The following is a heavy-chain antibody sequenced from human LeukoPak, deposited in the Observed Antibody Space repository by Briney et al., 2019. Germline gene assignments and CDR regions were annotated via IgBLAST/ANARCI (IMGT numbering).Heavy chain of an antibody. CDR1: GFTFSSYS. CDR2: ISSSSSYI. D-gene: IGHD3-22*01. CDR3: ARVAYYYDSSGYPYYFDY. J-gene: IGHJ4*02. V-gene: IGHV3-21*01. Sequence: GGSLRLSCAASGFTFSSYSMKWVRQARGKGLEWVSSISSSSSYIYYADSVKGRFTISRDNAKNSLYLQMNSLRAEDTAVYYCARVAYYYDSSGYPYYFDYWGQGTLVTVSS.